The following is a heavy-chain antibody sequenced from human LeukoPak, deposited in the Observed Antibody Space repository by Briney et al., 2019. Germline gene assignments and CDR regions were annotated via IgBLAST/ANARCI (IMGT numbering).Heavy chain of an antibody. CDR3: ARDPDYYDSSGQFDY. Sequence: ASVKVSCKASGYSFTSNYIHWLRQAPGQGLEWMGMIYPRDGSTSYAQKFQGRVTMTTDTSTSTAYMELRSLRSDDTAVYYCARDPDYYDSSGQFDYWGQGTLVTVSS. D-gene: IGHD3-22*01. CDR1: GYSFTSNY. CDR2: IYPRDGST. J-gene: IGHJ4*02. V-gene: IGHV1-46*01.